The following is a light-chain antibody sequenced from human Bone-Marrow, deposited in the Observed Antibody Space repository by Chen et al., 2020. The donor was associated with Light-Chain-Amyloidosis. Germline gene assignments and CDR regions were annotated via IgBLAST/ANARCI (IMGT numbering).Light chain of an antibody. Sequence: SYELTQTPSVSVSPVQTARITCSGDDLPTKYAYWYQQKPGQAPALVIHRDTERPSGISERFSGSSSGTTATLTISGVQAEDEADYHCQSADSSGTYEVIFGGGTKLTVL. CDR1: DLPTKY. CDR3: QSADSSGTYEVI. CDR2: RDT. V-gene: IGLV3-25*03. J-gene: IGLJ2*01.